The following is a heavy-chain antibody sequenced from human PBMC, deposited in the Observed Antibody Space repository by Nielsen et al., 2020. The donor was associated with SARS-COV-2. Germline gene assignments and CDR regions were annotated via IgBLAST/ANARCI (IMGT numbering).Heavy chain of an antibody. Sequence: WVRQAPGQGLEWMGGIIPIFGTANYAQKFQGRVTITADESTSTAYMKLSSLRSEDTAVYYCARDRTPYYDYVWGSYRPGDFDYWGQGTLVTVSS. D-gene: IGHD3-16*02. CDR3: ARDRTPYYDYVWGSYRPGDFDY. CDR2: IIPIFGTA. J-gene: IGHJ4*02. V-gene: IGHV1-69*01.